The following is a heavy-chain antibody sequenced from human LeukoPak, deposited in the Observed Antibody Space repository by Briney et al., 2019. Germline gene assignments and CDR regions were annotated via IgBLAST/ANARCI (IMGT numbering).Heavy chain of an antibody. CDR1: GFTFSTYS. CDR2: ISSSSSYI. V-gene: IGHV3-21*01. D-gene: IGHD7-27*01. Sequence: GGSLRLSCAASGFTFSTYSMNWVRQAPGKGLEWVSSISSSSSYIYYADSVKGRFTISRDNAKNSLYLQMNSLRAEDTAVYYCARDGSGDRDWYFDLWGRGTLVTVSS. J-gene: IGHJ2*01. CDR3: ARDGSGDRDWYFDL.